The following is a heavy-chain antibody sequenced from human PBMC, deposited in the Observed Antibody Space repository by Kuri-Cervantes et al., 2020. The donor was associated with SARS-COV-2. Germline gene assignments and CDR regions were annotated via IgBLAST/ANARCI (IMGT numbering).Heavy chain of an antibody. CDR1: GFTFSSSW. J-gene: IGHJ3*02. CDR3: ARAGAAFGELSGAFDI. D-gene: IGHD3-16*02. CDR2: IYHSGST. V-gene: IGHV4-38-2*01. Sequence: GSLRLSCAASGFTFSSSWMHWVCQAPEKGLEWIGSIYHSGSTYYNPSLKSRVTISVDTSKNQFSLKLSSVTAADTAMYYCARAGAAFGELSGAFDIWGQGTMVTVSS.